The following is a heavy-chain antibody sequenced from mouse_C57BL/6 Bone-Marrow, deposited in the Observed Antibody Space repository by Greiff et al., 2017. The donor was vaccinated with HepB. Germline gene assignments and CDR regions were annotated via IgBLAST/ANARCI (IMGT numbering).Heavy chain of an antibody. J-gene: IGHJ3*01. CDR1: GYTFTSYW. Sequence: QVQLQQSGAELVRPGTSVKLSCKASGYTFTSYWMHWVKQRPGQGLEWIGVIDPSDSYTNYNQKFKGKATLTVDTSSSTAYMQLSSLTSEDSAVDYCARKGSFAYWGQGALVTGFA. CDR3: ARKGSFAY. CDR2: IDPSDSYT. V-gene: IGHV1-59*01.